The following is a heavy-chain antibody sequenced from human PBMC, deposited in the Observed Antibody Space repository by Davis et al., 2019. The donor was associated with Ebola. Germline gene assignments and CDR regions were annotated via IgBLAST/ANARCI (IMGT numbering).Heavy chain of an antibody. D-gene: IGHD3-22*01. CDR1: GFSISSSFY. CDR2: VYHGGIT. J-gene: IGHJ2*01. Sequence: PSETLSLTCTVSGFSISSSFYWGWIRQSPGKTLEWIGSVYHGGITYYNPSLKSRLTVSVDTSKSQFSLKLSSVTAADTAVYYCARASGYYDSSGYHWYFDLWGRGTLVTVSS. V-gene: IGHV4-38-2*02. CDR3: ARASGYYDSSGYHWYFDL.